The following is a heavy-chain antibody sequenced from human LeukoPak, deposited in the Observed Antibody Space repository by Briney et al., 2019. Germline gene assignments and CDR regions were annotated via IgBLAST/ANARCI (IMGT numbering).Heavy chain of an antibody. CDR1: GFTFSSFA. J-gene: IGHJ4*02. Sequence: GGSLRLSCAASGFTFSSFAMHWVRQAPGKGLEWVSGISGRAGSAYYADSVKGRFTISRDNSKNTLFLQMNTLSAEDTAVYFCAKAPNFASGNYYAFDCWGQGTLVTVSS. V-gene: IGHV3-23*01. D-gene: IGHD3-10*01. CDR3: AKAPNFASGNYYAFDC. CDR2: ISGRAGSA.